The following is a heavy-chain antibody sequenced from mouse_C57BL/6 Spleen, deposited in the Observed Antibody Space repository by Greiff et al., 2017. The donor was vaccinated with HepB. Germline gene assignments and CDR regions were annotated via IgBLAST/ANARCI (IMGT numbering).Heavy chain of an antibody. CDR2: IDPENGDT. J-gene: IGHJ2*01. Sequence: EVQLQQSGAELVRPGASVKLSCTASGFNIKDDYMHWVKQRPEQGLEWIGWIDPENGDTEYASKFQGKATITADTSSNTAYLQLSSLTSEDTAVYYCTTRMVTTVVAVDYWGQGTTLTVSS. V-gene: IGHV14-4*01. CDR1: GFNIKDDY. D-gene: IGHD1-1*01. CDR3: TTRMVTTVVAVDY.